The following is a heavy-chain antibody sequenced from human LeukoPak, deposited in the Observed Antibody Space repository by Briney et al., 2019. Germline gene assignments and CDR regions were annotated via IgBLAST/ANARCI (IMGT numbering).Heavy chain of an antibody. J-gene: IGHJ6*03. CDR1: GYTFTGYY. CDR3: ARTLMVYAIYYMDV. CDR2: INPNSGGT. Sequence: ASVKVSCKASGYTFTGYYMHWVRQAPGQGLEWMGRINPNSGGTNYAQTVQGRVTITRDTSISTAYMELSRLRSDDTAVYYCARTLMVYAIYYMDVWGKGTTVTVSS. V-gene: IGHV1-2*06. D-gene: IGHD2-8*01.